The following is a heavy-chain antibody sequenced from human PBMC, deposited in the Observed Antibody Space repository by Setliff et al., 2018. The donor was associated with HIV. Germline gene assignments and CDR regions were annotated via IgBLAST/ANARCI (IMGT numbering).Heavy chain of an antibody. V-gene: IGHV7-4-1*02. D-gene: IGHD6-19*01. CDR1: GYTFTDYF. CDR3: ARTHSSLFGDY. Sequence: GASVKVSCKASGYTFTDYFMHWVRQAPGQGLEWMGWINTNTGNPTYAQGFTGRFVFSLDTSVSTAYLQISSLKAEDTAVYYCARTHSSLFGDYWGQGTLVTVSS. J-gene: IGHJ4*02. CDR2: INTNTGNP.